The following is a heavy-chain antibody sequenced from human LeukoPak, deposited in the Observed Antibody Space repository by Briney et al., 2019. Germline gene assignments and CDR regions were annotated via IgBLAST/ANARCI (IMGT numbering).Heavy chain of an antibody. CDR1: GFTFSSYA. Sequence: GGSLRLSCAASGFTFSSYAMSWVRPAPGEGLEWVSAISGSSGSTYYTDSVKGRFTISRDNSKNTLYLRMNNLRAEDTAVYDXAKDPAYIVVVTATDDYXXQGTXXTVS. CDR3: AKDPAYIVVVTATDDY. V-gene: IGHV3-23*01. J-gene: IGHJ4*02. D-gene: IGHD2-21*02. CDR2: ISGSSGST.